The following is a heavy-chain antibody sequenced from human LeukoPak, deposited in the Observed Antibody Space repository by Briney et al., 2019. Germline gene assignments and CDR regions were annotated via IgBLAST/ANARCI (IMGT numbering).Heavy chain of an antibody. CDR1: GGTFSSYS. D-gene: IGHD1-1*01. J-gene: IGHJ6*03. V-gene: IGHV1-69*06. CDR3: ARRELERQKDYYYYYYMDV. Sequence: SVKVSCKASGGTFSSYSISWVRQAPGQGLEWMGVIIPMFGTTTYAQRFQGRVTITADKSTSTAYMELSSLRSEDTAVYYCARRELERQKDYYYYYYMDVWGKGTTVTISS. CDR2: IIPMFGTT.